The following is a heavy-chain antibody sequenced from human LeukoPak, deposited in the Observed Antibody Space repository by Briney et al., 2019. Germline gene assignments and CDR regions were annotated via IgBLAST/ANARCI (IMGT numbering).Heavy chain of an antibody. Sequence: GGSLRLSCTASGFTFGDYAMSWVRQAPGKGLEWVGFIRSKAYGGTTEYAASVKGRFTISRDDSKSIAYLQMSSLKTEDTAVYYCTRWSLLWFGELFDYWGQGTLVTVSS. CDR1: GFTFGDYA. CDR3: TRWSLLWFGELFDY. V-gene: IGHV3-49*04. J-gene: IGHJ4*02. D-gene: IGHD3-10*01. CDR2: IRSKAYGGTT.